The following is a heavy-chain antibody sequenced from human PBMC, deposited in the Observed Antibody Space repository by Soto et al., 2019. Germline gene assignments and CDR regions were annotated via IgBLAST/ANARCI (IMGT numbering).Heavy chain of an antibody. D-gene: IGHD1-20*01. CDR2: ISGSGDST. CDR1: GFTFSSFA. Sequence: GGSLRLSCAASGFTFSSFAMSWVRQAPGKGLEWVSGISGSGDSTYHADSVKGRFTISRDNFKHTLYLQMNSLRDEDTAVYYCAKIGLDHNLAPGYNWFDPWGQGTLVTVSS. J-gene: IGHJ5*02. CDR3: AKIGLDHNLAPGYNWFDP. V-gene: IGHV3-23*01.